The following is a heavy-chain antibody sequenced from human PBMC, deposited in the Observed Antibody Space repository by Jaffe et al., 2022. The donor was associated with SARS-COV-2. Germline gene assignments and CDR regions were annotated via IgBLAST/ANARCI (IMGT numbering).Heavy chain of an antibody. J-gene: IGHJ5*02. Sequence: QVQLVESGGGVVQPGRSLRLSCAASGFTFSSYGMHWVRQAPGKGLEWVAVIWYDGSNKYYADSVKGRFTISRDNSKNTLYLQMNSLRAEDTAVYYCAREYQLNWFDPWGQGTLVTVSS. D-gene: IGHD1-1*01. V-gene: IGHV3-33*01. CDR3: AREYQLNWFDP. CDR2: IWYDGSNK. CDR1: GFTFSSYG.